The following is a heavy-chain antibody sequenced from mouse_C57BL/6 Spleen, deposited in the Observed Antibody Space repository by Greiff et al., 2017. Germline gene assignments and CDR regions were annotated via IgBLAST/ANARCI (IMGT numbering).Heavy chain of an antibody. D-gene: IGHD1-1*01. CDR1: GFNIKDDY. CDR3: TLPPTVVVGGYYFDY. Sequence: VQLQQSGAELVRPGASVKLSCTASGFNIKDDYMHWVKQRPEQGLEWIGWIDPENGDTEYASKFLGKATITADTSSNTAYLQLSSLPSEDTAVYYCTLPPTVVVGGYYFDYWGQGTTLTVSS. V-gene: IGHV14-4*01. CDR2: IDPENGDT. J-gene: IGHJ2*01.